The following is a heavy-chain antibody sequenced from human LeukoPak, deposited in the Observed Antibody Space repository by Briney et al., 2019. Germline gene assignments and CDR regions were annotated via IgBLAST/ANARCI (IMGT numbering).Heavy chain of an antibody. J-gene: IGHJ4*02. Sequence: SGVSLRLSCAASGFSFSSFWMSWVRQAPGKGLEWVANINQDGSEKNYVDSVKGRFTISRDGAKNSLYLQMNSLRAEDAAVYYCAREQCSGNSCYYYWGQGTLVTVSS. D-gene: IGHD2-15*01. CDR1: GFSFSSFW. V-gene: IGHV3-7*01. CDR2: INQDGSEK. CDR3: AREQCSGNSCYYY.